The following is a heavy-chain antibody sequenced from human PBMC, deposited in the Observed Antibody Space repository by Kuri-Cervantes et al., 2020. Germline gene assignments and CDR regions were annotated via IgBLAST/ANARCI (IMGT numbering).Heavy chain of an antibody. D-gene: IGHD4-17*01. Sequence: GESLKISCAASGFTFSSYSMNWVRQAPGKGLEWVSYISSSSSTIYYADSVKGRFTISRDNSKNTLYLQMNSLRAEDTAVYYCASPHDYGDYYGMDVWGQGTTVTVSS. J-gene: IGHJ6*02. CDR2: ISSSSSTI. V-gene: IGHV3-48*01. CDR3: ASPHDYGDYYGMDV. CDR1: GFTFSSYS.